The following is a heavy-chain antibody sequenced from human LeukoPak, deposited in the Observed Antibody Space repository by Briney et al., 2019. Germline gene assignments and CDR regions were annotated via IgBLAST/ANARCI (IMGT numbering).Heavy chain of an antibody. CDR1: GFTFSSYA. V-gene: IGHV3-23*01. J-gene: IGHJ4*02. D-gene: IGHD3-22*01. CDR2: ISGSGGGT. CDR3: AKDAGYDSSGHYQY. Sequence: GGSLRLSCAASGFTFSSYAMSWVRQAPGKGLEWVSAISGSGGGTCYADSVKGRFTISRDNSRNTLYLQVNSLRAEDTAVYYCAKDAGYDSSGHYQYWGQGTQVTVSS.